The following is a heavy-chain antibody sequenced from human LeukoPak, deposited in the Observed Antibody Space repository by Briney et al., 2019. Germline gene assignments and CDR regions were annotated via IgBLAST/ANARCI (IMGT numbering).Heavy chain of an antibody. Sequence: GESLQISCQGSGYSFTSYWIGWVRQMPGKGLEWMGIIYPGDSDTRYSPSFQGQVTISADKSISTAYLQWSSLKASDTAMYYCARQIKPYYDFWSGYYSGYYYYGMDVWGQGTTVTVSS. V-gene: IGHV5-51*01. D-gene: IGHD3-3*01. CDR3: ARQIKPYYDFWSGYYSGYYYYGMDV. J-gene: IGHJ6*02. CDR1: GYSFTSYW. CDR2: IYPGDSDT.